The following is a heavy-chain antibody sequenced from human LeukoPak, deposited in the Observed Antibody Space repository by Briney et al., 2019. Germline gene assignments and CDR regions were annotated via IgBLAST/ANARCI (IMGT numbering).Heavy chain of an antibody. D-gene: IGHD3-10*01. CDR2: IYSGGST. CDR1: GFTVSSNY. J-gene: IGHJ4*02. CDR3: AREVQYYGSGSYSGYFDY. V-gene: IGHV3-53*04. Sequence: RGSLRLSCAASGFTVSSNYMSWVRQAPGKGLEWVSVIYSGGSTYYADSVKGRFTISRHNSKNTLYLQMNSLRAEDTAVYYCAREVQYYGSGSYSGYFDYWGQGTLVTVSS.